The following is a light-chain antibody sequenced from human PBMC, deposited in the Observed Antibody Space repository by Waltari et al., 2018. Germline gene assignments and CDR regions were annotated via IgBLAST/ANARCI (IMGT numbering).Light chain of an antibody. V-gene: IGKV1-12*01. CDR2: GSS. CDR1: QGIGSW. CDR3: QQATSFPLT. J-gene: IGKJ4*01. Sequence: DIQMTQSPSFVSASVVDRVTITCRASQGIGSWLAWDQQKPGKAPKLLVSGSSTLQSEVQSRFSGSGSGTDFSLTINSLQPEDVATYYCQQATSFPLTFGGGTKVEIK.